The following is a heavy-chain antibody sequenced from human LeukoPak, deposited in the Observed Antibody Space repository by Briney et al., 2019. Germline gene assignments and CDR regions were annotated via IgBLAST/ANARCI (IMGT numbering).Heavy chain of an antibody. J-gene: IGHJ5*02. Sequence: AETLSLTCTVSGVSISSRPYYWGCIRQPPGKGLEWIGTIYYSGSTYYNPSLKSRVTISVDTSKNQFSLKLTSVTAADTAVYYCARPVPSRLGWFDPWGQGTLVIVSS. V-gene: IGHV4-39*01. CDR1: GVSISSRPYY. CDR2: IYYSGST. D-gene: IGHD1-1*01. CDR3: ARPVPSRLGWFDP.